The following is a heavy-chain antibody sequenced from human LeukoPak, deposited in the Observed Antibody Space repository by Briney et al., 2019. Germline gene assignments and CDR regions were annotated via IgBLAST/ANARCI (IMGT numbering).Heavy chain of an antibody. V-gene: IGHV3-13*01. D-gene: IGHD6-13*01. Sequence: GGSLRLSCAGSVFTFSSYDMQWVRQATGKGLEWVSAIGTAGDTHYPGSVKGRFTISRENAKNSLYLQMNSLRAGDTAVYYCARGGDSSSWSTETLFDYWGQGTLVTVSS. CDR3: ARGGDSSSWSTETLFDY. CDR2: IGTAGDT. CDR1: VFTFSSYD. J-gene: IGHJ4*02.